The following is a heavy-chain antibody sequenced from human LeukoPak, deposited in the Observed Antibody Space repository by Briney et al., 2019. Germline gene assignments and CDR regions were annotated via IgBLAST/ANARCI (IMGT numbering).Heavy chain of an antibody. CDR2: IWYDGSNK. D-gene: IGHD3-10*01. Sequence: PGGSLRLSCAASGFTFSSYGMHWVRQAPGKGLEWVAVIWYDGSNKYYADSVKGRFTISRDNSKNTLYLQMNSLRAEDTAVYYCARDKGLRYGSGSYLPDYWGQGTLVTVSS. J-gene: IGHJ4*02. CDR3: ARDKGLRYGSGSYLPDY. CDR1: GFTFSSYG. V-gene: IGHV3-33*01.